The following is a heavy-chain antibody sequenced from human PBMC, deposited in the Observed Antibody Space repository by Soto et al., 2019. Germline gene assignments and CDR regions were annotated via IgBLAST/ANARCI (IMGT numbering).Heavy chain of an antibody. J-gene: IGHJ6*02. Sequence: QVQLVESGGGVVQPGRSLRLSCAASGFTFSSYGMHWVRQAPGKGLEWVAVIWYDGSNKYYADSVKGRFTISRDNSKNTLYLQMNSLRAEDTAVYYCARYTSPHYYYYGMDVWGQGTTVTVSS. V-gene: IGHV3-33*01. CDR3: ARYTSPHYYYYGMDV. CDR1: GFTFSSYG. CDR2: IWYDGSNK.